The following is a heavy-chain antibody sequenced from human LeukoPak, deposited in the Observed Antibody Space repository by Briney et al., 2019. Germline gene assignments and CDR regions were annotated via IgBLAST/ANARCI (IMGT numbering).Heavy chain of an antibody. D-gene: IGHD6-19*01. CDR3: AREGSYGIAVAGGDYFDY. CDR1: GFTFDDYG. CDR2: INWNGGST. J-gene: IGHJ4*02. V-gene: IGHV3-20*04. Sequence: GGSLRLSCAASGFTFDDYGMSWVRQAPGKGLEWVSGINWNGGSTGYADSVKGRFTISRDNAKNSLYLQMNSLRAEDTASYYCAREGSYGIAVAGGDYFDYWGQGTLVTVSS.